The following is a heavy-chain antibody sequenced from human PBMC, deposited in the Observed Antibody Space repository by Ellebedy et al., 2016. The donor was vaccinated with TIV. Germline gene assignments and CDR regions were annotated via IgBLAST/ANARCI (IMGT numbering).Heavy chain of an antibody. CDR1: GYSFTSYW. V-gene: IGHV5-51*01. CDR3: ARQGLEGYSGPGVDY. Sequence: GESLKISCKGSGYSFTSYWIGWVRQMPGKGLEWMGIIYPGDSDTRYSPSFQGQVTISADKSISTAYLQWSSLKASDTAMYYCARQGLEGYSGPGVDYWGQGTLVTVSS. J-gene: IGHJ4*02. CDR2: IYPGDSDT. D-gene: IGHD5-12*01.